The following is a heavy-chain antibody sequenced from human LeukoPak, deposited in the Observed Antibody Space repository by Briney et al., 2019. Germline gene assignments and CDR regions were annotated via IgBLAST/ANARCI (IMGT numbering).Heavy chain of an antibody. D-gene: IGHD3-10*01. CDR1: AGSISSVGYY. CDR3: ARDPLGITMVRGVFD. J-gene: IGHJ4*02. Sequence: KSSETLSLTCTVSAGSISSVGYYWSWIRQPPGKGLEWIGYIYHSGSTYYNPSLKSRVTISVDRSKNQFSLKLSSVTAADTAVYYCARDPLGITMVRGVFDWGQGTLVTVSS. CDR2: IYHSGST. V-gene: IGHV4-30-2*01.